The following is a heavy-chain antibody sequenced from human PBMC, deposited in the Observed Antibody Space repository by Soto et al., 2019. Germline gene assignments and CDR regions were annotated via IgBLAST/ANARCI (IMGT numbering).Heavy chain of an antibody. J-gene: IGHJ4*02. CDR1: GFTFSDYY. Sequence: PGVSLRRSFAASGFTFSDYYMSWIRQAPGRGLAWVSYISSTGSTIYYADSVKGRFTISRDNAKNSLYLQMNSLRAEDTAVYYCARGGIAVAASYYPDYWGQGTLVTVSS. CDR2: ISSTGSTI. V-gene: IGHV3-11*01. CDR3: ARGGIAVAASYYPDY. D-gene: IGHD6-19*01.